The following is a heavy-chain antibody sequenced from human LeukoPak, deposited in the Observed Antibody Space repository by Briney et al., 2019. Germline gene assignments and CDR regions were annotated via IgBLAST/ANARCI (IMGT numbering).Heavy chain of an antibody. CDR2: ISSSSSFI. CDR1: GFTFSSYT. J-gene: IGHJ6*02. Sequence: GGSLRLSCAASGFTFSSYTMNWVRQAPGKGLEWVSSISSSSSFIYYADSIKGRFTISRDNAKNPLYLQMNSLRAEDTAVYYCARDTSYYYYYGMDVWGQGTTVTVSS. CDR3: ARDTSYYYYYGMDV. V-gene: IGHV3-21*01.